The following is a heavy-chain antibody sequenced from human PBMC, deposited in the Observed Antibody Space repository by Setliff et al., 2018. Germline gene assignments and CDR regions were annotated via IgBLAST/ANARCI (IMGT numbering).Heavy chain of an antibody. CDR2: MNPNSGNT. V-gene: IGHV1-8*02. J-gene: IGHJ3*02. Sequence: ASVKVSCKASGYTFTSYDINWVRQATGQGLEWMGWMNPNSGNTGYAQKFQGRVTMTRNTSISTAYMELSSLRSEDTAVYYCARDPLGEIAVAGHDAFDIWGQGTMVTVSS. CDR3: ARDPLGEIAVAGHDAFDI. CDR1: GYTFTSYD. D-gene: IGHD6-19*01.